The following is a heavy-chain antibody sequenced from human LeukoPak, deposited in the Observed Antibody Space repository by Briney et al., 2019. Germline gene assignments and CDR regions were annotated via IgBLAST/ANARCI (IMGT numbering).Heavy chain of an antibody. V-gene: IGHV4-38-2*02. Sequence: PSETLSLTCSVSGYSISRGYDWGWIRQSRDKGLEWIASMHFSGASYHNPSFKSRVTISVDTSKNQFSLKLSSVTAADTAVYYCAAGGYPSNGYYMDVWGKGTTVTVSS. CDR2: MHFSGAS. J-gene: IGHJ6*03. CDR1: GYSISRGYD. CDR3: AAGGYPSNGYYMDV. D-gene: IGHD2-15*01.